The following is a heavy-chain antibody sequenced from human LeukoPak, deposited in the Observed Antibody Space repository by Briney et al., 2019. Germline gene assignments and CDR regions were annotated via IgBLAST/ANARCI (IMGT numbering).Heavy chain of an antibody. Sequence: SETLSPTCSVSGYSISSGYHWAWIRQAPGKGLEWMGSIYQSGSTYDNMSLKSRVSLSVDTSRNQFSLKLSSVTAADTAVYYCARDAYYYDSNGYYRFDYWGQGTLVTVSS. CDR3: ARDAYYYDSNGYYRFDY. D-gene: IGHD3-22*01. CDR1: GYSISSGYH. J-gene: IGHJ4*02. V-gene: IGHV4-38-2*02. CDR2: IYQSGST.